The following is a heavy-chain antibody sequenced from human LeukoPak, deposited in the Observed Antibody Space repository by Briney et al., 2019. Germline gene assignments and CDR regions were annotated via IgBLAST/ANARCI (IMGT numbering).Heavy chain of an antibody. J-gene: IGHJ4*02. CDR1: GGSFSGYY. Sequence: SETLSLTCAVYGGSFSGYYWSWIRQPPGKGLEWIGEINHSGSTNYNPSLKSRVTISVDTSKNQFSLKLSSVTAADTAVYCCARGFPYYYDSSGYPENFDYWGQGTLVTVSS. V-gene: IGHV4-34*01. CDR2: INHSGST. D-gene: IGHD3-22*01. CDR3: ARGFPYYYDSSGYPENFDY.